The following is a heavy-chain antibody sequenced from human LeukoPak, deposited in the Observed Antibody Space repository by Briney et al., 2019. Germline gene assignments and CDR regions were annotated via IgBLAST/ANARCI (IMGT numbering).Heavy chain of an antibody. V-gene: IGHV4-4*07. CDR1: GGFISSYY. CDR3: ARENSGSYREFDY. D-gene: IGHD1-26*01. Sequence: SETLSLTCTVSGGFISSYYWSWIRQPAGKGREWIGRIYTSGSTNYNAVLKTRVSMSVDTSNNQFSLKLSSVTAADTAVFYCARENSGSYREFDYWGQGTLVTVSS. CDR2: IYTSGST. J-gene: IGHJ4*02.